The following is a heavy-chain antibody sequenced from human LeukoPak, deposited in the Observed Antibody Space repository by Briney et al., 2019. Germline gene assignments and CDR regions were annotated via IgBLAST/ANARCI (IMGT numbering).Heavy chain of an antibody. CDR1: GFSLSASGVG. J-gene: IGHJ4*02. CDR2: IYWDDDK. D-gene: IGHD6-13*01. Sequence: SGPTLVKPTQSLTLTCTFSGFSLSASGVGVGWIRQPPGKALEWLALIYWDDDKRYSPSLKSRLTITKDTSKNQVVLTMTNMDPVDTATYYCAHIDGRSSSWHWDIQFDYWGQGTLVTVSS. V-gene: IGHV2-5*02. CDR3: AHIDGRSSSWHWDIQFDY.